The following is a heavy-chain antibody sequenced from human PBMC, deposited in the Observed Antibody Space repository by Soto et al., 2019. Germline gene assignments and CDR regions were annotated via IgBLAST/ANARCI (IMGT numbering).Heavy chain of an antibody. CDR3: AKDNYYDSSGYSD. J-gene: IGHJ4*02. Sequence: GGSLRLSCAASGFTFSSYGMHWVRQAPGKGLEWVAVISYDGSNKYYADSVKGRFTISRDNSKNTLYLQMNSLRAEDTAVYYCAKDNYYDSSGYSDRGQRTLVTVSS. V-gene: IGHV3-30*18. D-gene: IGHD3-22*01. CDR1: GFTFSSYG. CDR2: ISYDGSNK.